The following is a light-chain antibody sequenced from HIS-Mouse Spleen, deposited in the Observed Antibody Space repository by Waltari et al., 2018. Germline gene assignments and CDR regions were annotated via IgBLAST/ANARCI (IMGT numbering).Light chain of an antibody. V-gene: IGLV2-11*01. CDR3: CSYAGSYTWV. Sequence: QSALTHPRSVSGSPGPSVTLSCTGTSRDVGGYNYVSWYQQHPGKAPKLMIYDVSKRPSGVPDRFSGSKSGNTASLTISGLQAEDEADYYCCSYAGSYTWVFGGGTKLTVL. J-gene: IGLJ3*02. CDR1: SRDVGGYNY. CDR2: DVS.